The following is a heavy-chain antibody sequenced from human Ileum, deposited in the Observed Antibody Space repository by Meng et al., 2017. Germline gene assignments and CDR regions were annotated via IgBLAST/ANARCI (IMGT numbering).Heavy chain of an antibody. CDR3: AREGAYNGGDY. V-gene: IGHV1-18*01. CDR1: GYTFTTFG. CDR2: MNTDKGNT. Sequence: QVQLVQSGAEVKTPGASVKVSCKASGYTFTTFGISWVQQAPGQGLEWMGWMNTDKGNTNYAQKFQGRVTMTRDTSTSTAYMELRSLRSDDTAVYYCAREGAYNGGDYWGQGTLVTVSS. D-gene: IGHD1-1*01. J-gene: IGHJ4*02.